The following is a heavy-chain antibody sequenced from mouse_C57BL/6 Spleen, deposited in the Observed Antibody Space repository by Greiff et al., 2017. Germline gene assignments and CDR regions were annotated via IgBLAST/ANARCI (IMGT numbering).Heavy chain of an antibody. J-gene: IGHJ2*01. V-gene: IGHV5-9-1*02. CDR1: GFTFSSYA. CDR3: IRGSSSYYFDY. CDR2: ISSGGDYI. Sequence: EVQRVESGEGLVKPGGSLKLSCAASGFTFSSYAMSWVRQTPEKRLEWVAYISSGGDYIYYADTVKGRFTISRDNARNTLYLQMSSLKSEDTAMYYCIRGSSSYYFDYWGQGTTLTVSS. D-gene: IGHD1-1*01.